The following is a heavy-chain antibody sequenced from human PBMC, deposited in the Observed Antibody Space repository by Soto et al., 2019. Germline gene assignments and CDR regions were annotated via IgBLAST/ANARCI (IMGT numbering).Heavy chain of an antibody. CDR3: ARAPAYSYDYPYYFDY. J-gene: IGHJ4*02. CDR2: IYPGDSDT. CDR1: GYSFTSYW. D-gene: IGHD3-16*01. V-gene: IGHV5-51*01. Sequence: GESLKISCKGSGYSFTSYWIGWVRQMPGKGLEWMGIIYPGDSDTRYSPSFQGQVTISVDKSISTAYLQWSSLKASDTAMYYCARAPAYSYDYPYYFDYWGQGTLVTVSS.